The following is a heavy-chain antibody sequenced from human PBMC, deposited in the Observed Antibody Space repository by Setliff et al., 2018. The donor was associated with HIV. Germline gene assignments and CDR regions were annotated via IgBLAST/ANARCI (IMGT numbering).Heavy chain of an antibody. CDR1: TGSFSGYY. V-gene: IGHV4-34*01. CDR3: ARAQLPPTYIDV. D-gene: IGHD2-2*01. J-gene: IGHJ6*03. Sequence: SETLSLTCAVYTGSFSGYYWSWIRQPPGKWLEWIGEITHSRSTNYNTSLKSRATISVDTSKNHFSLKLTSLTAADTAVYYWARAQLPPTYIDVWGSGTTVTVSS. CDR2: ITHSRST.